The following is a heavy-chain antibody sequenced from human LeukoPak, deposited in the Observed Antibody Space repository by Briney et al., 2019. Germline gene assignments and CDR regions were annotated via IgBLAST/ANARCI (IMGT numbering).Heavy chain of an antibody. J-gene: IGHJ1*01. V-gene: IGHV1-18*01. CDR3: ARGAAAGHWAEYFQH. Sequence: GASVKVSCKASGYTFTSYGISWVRQAPGQGLEWMGWISAYNGNTNYAQKLQGRVTMTTDTSTSTAYMELRSLRSDDTAVYYCARGAAAGHWAEYFQHWGQGTLVTVSS. CDR1: GYTFTSYG. D-gene: IGHD6-13*01. CDR2: ISAYNGNT.